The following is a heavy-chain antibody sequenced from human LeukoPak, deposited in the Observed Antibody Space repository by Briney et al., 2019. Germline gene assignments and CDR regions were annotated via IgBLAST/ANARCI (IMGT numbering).Heavy chain of an antibody. V-gene: IGHV3-23*01. Sequence: GGSLRLSCAASGFTVSSYWMSWVRQAPGKGLEWVSAISGSGGSTYYADSVKGRFTISRDNSKNTLYLQMNSLRAEDTAVYYCAKVRGIQLWSFFDYWGQGTLVTVSS. J-gene: IGHJ4*02. CDR3: AKVRGIQLWSFFDY. D-gene: IGHD5-18*01. CDR1: GFTVSSYW. CDR2: ISGSGGST.